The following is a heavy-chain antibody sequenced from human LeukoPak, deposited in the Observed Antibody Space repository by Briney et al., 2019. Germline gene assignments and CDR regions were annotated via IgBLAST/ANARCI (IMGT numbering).Heavy chain of an antibody. D-gene: IGHD1-26*01. Sequence: SETPSLTCTVSGGSISSDYWSWIRQPPGKGLEWIGYIYYSGSTNYNPSLKSRVTISVDTSKNQFSLKLSSVTAADTAVYYCAHSGSYYEFDYWGQGTLVTVSS. CDR3: AHSGSYYEFDY. J-gene: IGHJ4*02. V-gene: IGHV4-59*01. CDR2: IYYSGST. CDR1: GGSISSDY.